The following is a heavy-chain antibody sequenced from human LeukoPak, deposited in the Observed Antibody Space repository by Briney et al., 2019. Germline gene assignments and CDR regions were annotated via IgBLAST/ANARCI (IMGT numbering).Heavy chain of an antibody. J-gene: IGHJ3*02. Sequence: ASVKVSCKASGYSFVLYGISWVRQAPGQGPEWMGWISTYNGNTKYAQKFQGRVTMTTDTSTSTAYMELRSLRSDDTAVYYCARPAAGGNAFDIWGQGTMVTVSS. CDR1: GYSFVLYG. D-gene: IGHD3-16*01. CDR3: ARPAAGGNAFDI. V-gene: IGHV1-18*01. CDR2: ISTYNGNT.